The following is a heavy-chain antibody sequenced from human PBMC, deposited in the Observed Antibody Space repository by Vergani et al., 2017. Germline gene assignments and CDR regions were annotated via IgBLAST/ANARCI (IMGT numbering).Heavy chain of an antibody. V-gene: IGHV4-59*01. Sequence: QVQLQESGPGLVKPSETLSLTCTVPGGSISSYYWSWIRQPPGQGLEWIGYIYYSGSTNYNPSLKSRVTISVDTSTNQFSLELSSVTAADTAVYYYARGEAVAADYWGQGTLVTVSS. CDR2: IYYSGST. D-gene: IGHD6-19*01. CDR1: GGSISSYY. CDR3: ARGEAVAADY. J-gene: IGHJ4*02.